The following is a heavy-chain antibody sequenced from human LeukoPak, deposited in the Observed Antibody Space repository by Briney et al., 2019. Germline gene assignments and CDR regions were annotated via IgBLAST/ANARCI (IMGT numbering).Heavy chain of an antibody. D-gene: IGHD3-10*01. V-gene: IGHV3-53*01. CDR3: AREPPYGDLALDY. CDR1: GFTVSSNY. J-gene: IGHJ4*02. CDR2: IYRGGST. Sequence: PGGSLRLSCAASGFTVSSNYMSWVRQAPGKGLEWVSGIYRGGSTYYADSVKGRITISRDNYKNTLYLQMNSLRDEDTAVYYCAREPPYGDLALDYWGQGTLVTVSS.